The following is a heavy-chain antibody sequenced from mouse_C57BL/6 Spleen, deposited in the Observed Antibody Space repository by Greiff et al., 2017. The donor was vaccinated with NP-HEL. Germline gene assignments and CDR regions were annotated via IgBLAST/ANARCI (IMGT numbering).Heavy chain of an antibody. D-gene: IGHD2-1*01. V-gene: IGHV5-9*01. CDR2: ISGGGGNT. Sequence: EVHLVESGGGLVKPGGSLKLSCAASGFTFSSYTMSWVRQTPEKRLEWVATISGGGGNTYYPDSVKGRFTISRDNAKNTLYLQMSSLRSEDTALYYCARLDYGNPYFDYWGQGTTLTVSS. CDR3: ARLDYGNPYFDY. CDR1: GFTFSSYT. J-gene: IGHJ2*01.